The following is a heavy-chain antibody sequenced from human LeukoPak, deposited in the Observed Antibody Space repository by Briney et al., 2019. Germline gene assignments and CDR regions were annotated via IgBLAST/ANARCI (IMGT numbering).Heavy chain of an antibody. V-gene: IGHV3-23*01. CDR1: GFTFSNYA. CDR3: ANAPGTSARDNYDSSYHFDY. Sequence: GRSLRLSCAASGFTFSNYAMSWVRQAPGMGLEWVSAISANGGGTYHADSVKGRFTISRDNSKNTLYLQMNSLRAEDTAVYYCANAPGTSARDNYDSSYHFDYWGQGTLVTVSS. CDR2: ISANGGGT. J-gene: IGHJ4*02. D-gene: IGHD3-22*01.